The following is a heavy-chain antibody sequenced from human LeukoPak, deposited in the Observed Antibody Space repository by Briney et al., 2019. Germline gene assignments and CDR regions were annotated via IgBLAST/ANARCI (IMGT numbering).Heavy chain of an antibody. V-gene: IGHV1-18*01. CDR1: GYTFTSYG. J-gene: IGHJ4*02. D-gene: IGHD6-13*01. CDR3: ARLQGVSSSWYKLGSSYSYFDY. Sequence: ASVKVSCKASGYTFTSYGISWVRQAPGQGLEWMGWISAYNGNTNYAQKLQGRVTMTTDTSTSTAYMELRSLRSDDTAVYYCARLQGVSSSWYKLGSSYSYFDYWGQGTLVTVSS. CDR2: ISAYNGNT.